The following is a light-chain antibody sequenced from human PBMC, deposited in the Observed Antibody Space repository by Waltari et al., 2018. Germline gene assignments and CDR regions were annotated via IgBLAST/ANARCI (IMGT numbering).Light chain of an antibody. CDR1: SSDVGGYNY. CDR2: DVS. CDR3: SSYTSSSTLV. V-gene: IGLV2-14*03. J-gene: IGLJ2*01. Sequence: QSALTQPASVSGSPGQSIPIPCTGTSSDVGGYNYVAWYQQHPGKAPKLMSYDVSYRPSGVSNRFSGSKSGNTASLTISGLQAEDEADYYCSSYTSSSTLVFGGGTKLTVL.